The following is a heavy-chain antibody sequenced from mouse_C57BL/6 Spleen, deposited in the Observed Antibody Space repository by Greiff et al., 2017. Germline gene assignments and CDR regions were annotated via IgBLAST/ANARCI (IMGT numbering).Heavy chain of an antibody. J-gene: IGHJ2*01. CDR2: IYPGSGNT. CDR3: ARSGIYENYFDY. CDR1: GYTFTDYY. D-gene: IGHD6-1*01. Sequence: VKLMESGAELVRPGASVKLSCKASGYTFTDYYINWVKQRPGQGLEWIARIYPGSGNTYYNEKFKGKATLTAEKSSSTAYMQLSSLTSEDSAVYFCARSGIYENYFDYWGQGTTLTVSS. V-gene: IGHV1-76*01.